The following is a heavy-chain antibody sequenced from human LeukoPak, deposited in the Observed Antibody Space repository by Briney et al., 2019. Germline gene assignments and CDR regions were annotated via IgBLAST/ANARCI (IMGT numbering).Heavy chain of an antibody. Sequence: ASVKVSCKASGYTFTGYYMHWVRQAPGHGLEWMGWINPNTGGSSYAQKFQGRVTMTRDTSISTAYMELSRLRSDDAAVYYCARDGRLHYYDSSGYYHWGQGTLVTVSS. D-gene: IGHD3-22*01. CDR2: INPNTGGS. V-gene: IGHV1-2*02. CDR1: GYTFTGYY. J-gene: IGHJ5*02. CDR3: ARDGRLHYYDSSGYYH.